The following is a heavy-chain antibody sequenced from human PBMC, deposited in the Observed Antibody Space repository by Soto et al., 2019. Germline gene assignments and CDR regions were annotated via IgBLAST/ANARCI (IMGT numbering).Heavy chain of an antibody. CDR1: GFTVSTYY. CDR3: ARGRSASSDFDS. V-gene: IGHV3-66*01. CDR2: VYSGGTT. J-gene: IGHJ4*02. Sequence: GGSLRLSCAASGFTVSTYYMNWVRQSPGEGLEWVSVVYSGGTTYYADSVRGRFTISRDNSKSTLFLQMNSLRAEDTAVYYCARGRSASSDFDSWGQGTLVTVSS. D-gene: IGHD3-10*01.